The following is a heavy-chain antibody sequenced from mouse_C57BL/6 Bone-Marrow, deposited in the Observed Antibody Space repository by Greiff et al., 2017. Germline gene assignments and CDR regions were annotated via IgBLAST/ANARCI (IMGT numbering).Heavy chain of an antibody. CDR3: ARGYYSNFYYAMDY. J-gene: IGHJ4*01. CDR1: GFTFSDYY. D-gene: IGHD2-5*01. Sequence: EVMLVESEGGLVQPGSSMKLSCTASGFTFSDYYMAWVRQVPEKGLEWVANINYDGSSTYYLDSLKSRFIISRDNAKNILYLQMSSLKSEDTATYYCARGYYSNFYYAMDYWGQGTSVTVSS. V-gene: IGHV5-16*01. CDR2: INYDGSST.